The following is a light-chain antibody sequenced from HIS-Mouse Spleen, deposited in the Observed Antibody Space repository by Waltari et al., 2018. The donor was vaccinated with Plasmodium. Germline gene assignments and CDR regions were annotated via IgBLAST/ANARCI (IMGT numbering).Light chain of an antibody. V-gene: IGKV1-33*01. CDR1: QDISKY. CDR2: DGS. J-gene: IGKJ3*01. CDR3: QRYDNLPPAFT. Sequence: DIQMTQSPSSLSASVGDRVTITCQASQDISKYLNWYQQKPGKAPKLLTYDGSKLETGVPSRFGASGSGTDFTFTIGSLQPEDIATYYCQRYDNLPPAFTFGPGTKVDI.